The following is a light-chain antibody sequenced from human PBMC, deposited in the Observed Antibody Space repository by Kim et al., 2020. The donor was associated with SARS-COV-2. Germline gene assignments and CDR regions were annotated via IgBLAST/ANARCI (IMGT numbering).Light chain of an antibody. CDR1: SSNIGSNY. J-gene: IGLJ3*02. V-gene: IGLV1-47*01. Sequence: QSVLTQPPSASGTPGQGVTISCSGSSSNIGSNYVYWYQQLPGTAPKLLIYRNNQRPSGVPDRFSGSKSGTSASLTISGLRSEDEADYYCAAWDDSLIGWVFGGGTQLTVL. CDR3: AAWDDSLIGWV. CDR2: RNN.